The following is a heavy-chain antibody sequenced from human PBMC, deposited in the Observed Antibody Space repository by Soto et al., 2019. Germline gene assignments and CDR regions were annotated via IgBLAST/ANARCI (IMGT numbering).Heavy chain of an antibody. Sequence: GGSLRLSCAASEFTFSAYWMHWVRQAPGKGLVWVSRIRGDGSGTTYADSVEGRFTISRDNAKNTLYLQMNSLRTEDTAVYYCARDRGYAMDVWGQGTTVTVSS. CDR3: ARDRGYAMDV. V-gene: IGHV3-74*01. J-gene: IGHJ6*02. CDR1: EFTFSAYW. CDR2: IRGDGSGT. D-gene: IGHD3-10*01.